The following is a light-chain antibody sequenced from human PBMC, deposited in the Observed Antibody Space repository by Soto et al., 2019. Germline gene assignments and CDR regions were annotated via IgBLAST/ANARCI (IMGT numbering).Light chain of an antibody. CDR3: QQYGTSRQT. CDR2: GAS. J-gene: IGKJ1*01. CDR1: QSVTSSY. Sequence: DIVLTQSPGTLSLSPGERATLSCRASQSVTSSYLAWYQQKPGQAPRLLIYGASSRATGIPDRFTGSGSGTGFTLTINRLEPQDFAVYYCQQYGTSRQTFGHGTKVDIK. V-gene: IGKV3-20*01.